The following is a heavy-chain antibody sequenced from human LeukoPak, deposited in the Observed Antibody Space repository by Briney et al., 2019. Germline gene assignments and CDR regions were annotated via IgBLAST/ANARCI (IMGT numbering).Heavy chain of an antibody. Sequence: SQTLSLTCAISGDSVSSNSAAWSWIRQSPSRGLEWLGRTYYRSKWYNEYALSVKSRITINPDTSKNHCSLQLNSVTPEDTAVYYCAGLSYTYVPIWGQGTLVTVSS. V-gene: IGHV6-1*01. CDR3: AGLSYTYVPI. CDR1: GDSVSSNSAA. CDR2: TYYRSKWYN. D-gene: IGHD5-18*01. J-gene: IGHJ4*02.